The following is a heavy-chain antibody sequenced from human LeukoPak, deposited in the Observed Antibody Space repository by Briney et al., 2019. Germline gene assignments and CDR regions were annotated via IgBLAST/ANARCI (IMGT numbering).Heavy chain of an antibody. Sequence: SETLSLTCTVSGGSISSYYWSWIRQHPGKGLEWIGYIYYSGSTNYNPSLKSRVTISVDTSKNQFSLKLSSVTAADTAVYYCARGSGFLEWYFDLWGRGTLVTVSS. CDR3: ARGSGFLEWYFDL. CDR2: IYYSGST. J-gene: IGHJ2*01. D-gene: IGHD3-3*01. V-gene: IGHV4-59*01. CDR1: GGSISSYY.